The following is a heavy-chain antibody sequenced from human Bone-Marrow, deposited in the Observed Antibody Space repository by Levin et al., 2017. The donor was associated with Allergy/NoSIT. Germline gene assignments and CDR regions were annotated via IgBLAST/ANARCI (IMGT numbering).Heavy chain of an antibody. Sequence: GGSLRLSCAASGFTFSSFWMYWVRQAPEKGLVWVSRINNDGSGILYADFGKGRFTTSRDNAKNTVYLQMNGLRVEDSAVYYCARGGDYHGQDVWGQGTTVTVS. V-gene: IGHV3-74*01. J-gene: IGHJ6*02. D-gene: IGHD5-24*01. CDR3: ARGGDYHGQDV. CDR2: INNDGSGI. CDR1: GFTFSSFW.